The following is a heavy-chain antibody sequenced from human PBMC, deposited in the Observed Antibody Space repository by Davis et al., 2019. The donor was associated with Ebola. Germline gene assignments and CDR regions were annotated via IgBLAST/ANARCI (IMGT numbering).Heavy chain of an antibody. J-gene: IGHJ4*02. V-gene: IGHV3-53*01. CDR1: GFTFSSYA. CDR3: ARDGGSGWMSGDY. D-gene: IGHD6-19*01. CDR2: IYSGGST. Sequence: GESLKISCAASGFTFSSYAMSWVRQAPGKGLEWVSVIYSGGSTYYADSVKGRFTISRDNSKNTLYLQMNSLRAEDTAVYYCARDGGSGWMSGDYWGQGTLVTVSS.